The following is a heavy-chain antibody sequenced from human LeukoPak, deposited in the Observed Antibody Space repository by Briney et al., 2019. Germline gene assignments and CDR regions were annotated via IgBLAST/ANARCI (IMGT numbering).Heavy chain of an antibody. D-gene: IGHD3-22*01. J-gene: IGHJ5*02. V-gene: IGHV4-30-4*01. Sequence: SQTLSLTCTVSGGSISSGDYYWSWIRQPPGKGLEWITYMYYSGSTHYNPSLKSRVTMSADTSKNQLSLKLSSVTAADTAVYYCARPYYYDSRIDPWGQGILVTVSS. CDR2: MYYSGST. CDR3: ARPYYYDSRIDP. CDR1: GGSISSGDYY.